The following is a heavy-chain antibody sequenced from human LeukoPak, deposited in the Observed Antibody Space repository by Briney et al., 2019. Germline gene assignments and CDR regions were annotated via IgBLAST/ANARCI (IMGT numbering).Heavy chain of an antibody. CDR2: ISGSGGST. Sequence: SGGSLRLSCAASVFTFSSYAMSWVRQAPGKGLEWVSAISGSGGSTYYADSVKGRFTISRDNSKNTLYLQMNSLRAEDTAVYYCAKGFTYYYDSGDAFDIWGQGTMVTVSS. J-gene: IGHJ3*02. D-gene: IGHD3-22*01. V-gene: IGHV3-23*01. CDR1: VFTFSSYA. CDR3: AKGFTYYYDSGDAFDI.